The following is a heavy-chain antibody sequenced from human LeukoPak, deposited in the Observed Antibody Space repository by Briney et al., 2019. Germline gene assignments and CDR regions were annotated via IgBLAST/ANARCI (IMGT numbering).Heavy chain of an antibody. CDR1: GGSISSYY. V-gene: IGHV4-59*01. CDR3: ARDPSDSGFDA. Sequence: SETLSLTCTVSGGSISSYYWSRIRQPPGKGLEWIGYIYYSGSTNYNPSLKSRVTISVDTSKNQFSLKLSSVTAADTAVYYCARDPSDSGFDAWGQGTLVTVSS. J-gene: IGHJ5*02. D-gene: IGHD5-18*01. CDR2: IYYSGST.